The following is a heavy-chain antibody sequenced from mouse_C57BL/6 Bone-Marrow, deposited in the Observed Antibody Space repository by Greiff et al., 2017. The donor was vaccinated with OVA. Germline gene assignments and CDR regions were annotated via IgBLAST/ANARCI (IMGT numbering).Heavy chain of an antibody. Sequence: QVHVKQPGAELVKPGASVKLSCKASGYTFTSYWMHWVKQRPGQGLEWIGMIHPNSGSTNYNEKFKSKATLTVDKSSSTAYMQLSSLTSEDSAVYYCARSSRYGKVDYWGQGTTLTVSS. D-gene: IGHD2-10*02. V-gene: IGHV1-64*01. CDR2: IHPNSGST. CDR1: GYTFTSYW. CDR3: ARSSRYGKVDY. J-gene: IGHJ2*01.